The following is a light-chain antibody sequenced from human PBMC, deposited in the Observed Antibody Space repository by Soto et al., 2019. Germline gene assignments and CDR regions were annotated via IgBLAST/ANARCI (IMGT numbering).Light chain of an antibody. V-gene: IGKV2D-29*01. J-gene: IGKJ1*01. CDR2: EVS. Sequence: DTVLTQTPLSLSVTPGQPASISCKSSQSLLHSDGKTYLYWYLQRPDQPPQVLIYEVSNRLAGVADRFSGSGSGTDFTLRISRVEAEDIGVYYCMQSIQLPWTFGPESKVEIK. CDR3: MQSIQLPWT. CDR1: QSLLHSDGKTY.